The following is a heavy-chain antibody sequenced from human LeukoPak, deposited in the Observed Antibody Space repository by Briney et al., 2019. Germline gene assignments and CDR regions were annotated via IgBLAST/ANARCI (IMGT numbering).Heavy chain of an antibody. Sequence: PSETPSLTCTVSGGSISSSYWSWIRQPAGKGLEWIGRAYTSGSTDYNPSLRSRVTMSLDTSKNQLSLILNSVIAADTAVYYRARGIAGGFHFFDYWGQGTLVTVSS. CDR1: GGSISSSY. J-gene: IGHJ4*02. V-gene: IGHV4-4*07. CDR3: ARGIAGGFHFFDY. D-gene: IGHD3-16*01. CDR2: AYTSGST.